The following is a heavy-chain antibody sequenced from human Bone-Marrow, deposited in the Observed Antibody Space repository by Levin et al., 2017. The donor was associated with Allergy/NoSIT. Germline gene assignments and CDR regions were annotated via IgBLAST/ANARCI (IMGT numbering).Heavy chain of an antibody. Sequence: SGPTLVKPTQTLTLTCTFSGFSLSTSGVGVSWIRQPPGKPLEWLALIYWNDEKRYIPSLQSRRTITKDTSKNQVALTMTNLDPVEPATYYWAHIPGIEVILLETDYFDYWGQGTLVTVSS. CDR1: GFSLSTSGVG. V-gene: IGHV2-5*01. J-gene: IGHJ4*02. CDR2: IYWNDEK. D-gene: IGHD2-21*01. CDR3: AHIPGIEVILLETDYFDY.